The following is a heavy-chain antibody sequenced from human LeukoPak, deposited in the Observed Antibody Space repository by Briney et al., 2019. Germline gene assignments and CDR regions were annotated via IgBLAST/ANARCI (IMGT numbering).Heavy chain of an antibody. V-gene: IGHV3-21*01. Sequence: GGSLRLSCAASGFSFSTYSMNWVRQAPGKGLEWVSDITSSSDYIWYADSVKGRFTISRDDAKNSLYLQMNSLRVEDTAVYYCARDRGAATGTVSLDYWGQGTLVTVSS. J-gene: IGHJ4*02. CDR3: ARDRGAATGTVSLDY. CDR1: GFSFSTYS. D-gene: IGHD1-1*01. CDR2: ITSSSDYI.